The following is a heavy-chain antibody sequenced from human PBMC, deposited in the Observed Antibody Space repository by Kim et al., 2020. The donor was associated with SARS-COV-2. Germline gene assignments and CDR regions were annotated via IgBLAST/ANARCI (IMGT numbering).Heavy chain of an antibody. J-gene: IGHJ6*02. CDR3: AKDRTLYYDFWSGYDRPRDGMDV. CDR1: GFTFSSYA. Sequence: GGSLRISCAASGFTFSSYAMSWVRQAPGKGLEWVSAISGSGGSTYYADSVKGRFTISRDNSKNTLYLQMNSLRAEDTAVYYCAKDRTLYYDFWSGYDRPRDGMDVWGQGTTVTVSS. V-gene: IGHV3-23*01. D-gene: IGHD3-3*01. CDR2: ISGSGGST.